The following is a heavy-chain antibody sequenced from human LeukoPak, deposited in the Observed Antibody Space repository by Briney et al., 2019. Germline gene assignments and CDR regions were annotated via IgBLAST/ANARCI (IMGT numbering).Heavy chain of an antibody. CDR1: GFTFSSYA. CDR3: ARVGSDGDYADAFDI. Sequence: GGSLRLSCAASGFTFSSYAMRWVRQAPGKGLEWVAVISYDGSNKYYADSVKGRFTISRDNSKNTLYLQMNSLRAEDTAVYYCARVGSDGDYADAFDIWGQGTMDTVSS. CDR2: ISYDGSNK. J-gene: IGHJ3*02. D-gene: IGHD4-17*01. V-gene: IGHV3-30-3*01.